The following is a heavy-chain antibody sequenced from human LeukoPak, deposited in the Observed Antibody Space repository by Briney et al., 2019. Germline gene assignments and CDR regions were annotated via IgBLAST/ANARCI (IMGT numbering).Heavy chain of an antibody. CDR1: GFTFSRYS. V-gene: IGHV3-21*01. CDR3: ARTLWGSSSSWYPGGFDY. CDR2: ISSSSSYI. Sequence: GGSLRLSCAASGFTFSRYSMNWVRQAPGKGLEWVSSISSSSSYIYYADSVKGRFTISRDNAKNSLYLQMNSLRAEDTAVYYCARTLWGSSSSWYPGGFDYWGQGTLVTVSS. J-gene: IGHJ4*02. D-gene: IGHD6-13*01.